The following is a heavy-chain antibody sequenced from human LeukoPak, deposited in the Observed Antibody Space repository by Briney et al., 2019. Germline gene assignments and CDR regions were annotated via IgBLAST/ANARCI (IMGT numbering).Heavy chain of an antibody. J-gene: IGHJ6*02. CDR3: ARDRIVVVAAKYYYYGMDV. CDR2: IIPILGIA. CDR1: GGTFSNYA. V-gene: IGHV1-69*04. Sequence: GASVKVSCKASGGTFSNYAISWVRQAPGQGLEWMGRIIPILGIANYAQKFQGRVTITADKSTSTAYMELSSLRSEDTAVYYCARDRIVVVAAKYYYYGMDVWGQGTTVTVSS. D-gene: IGHD2-15*01.